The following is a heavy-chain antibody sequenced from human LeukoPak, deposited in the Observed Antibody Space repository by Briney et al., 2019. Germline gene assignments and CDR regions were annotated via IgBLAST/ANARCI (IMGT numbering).Heavy chain of an antibody. CDR2: ISGSGGST. J-gene: IGHJ4*02. Sequence: GGSLRLSCEASGFTFSSYAMSWVRQAPGKGLEWVAAISGSGGSTYYADFVKGRFTISRDNSKNTLYLQMNSLRAEDTAVYYCAKVNGPDDYGDYWGQGTLVTVSS. V-gene: IGHV3-23*01. CDR3: AKVNGPDDYGDY. D-gene: IGHD2-8*01. CDR1: GFTFSSYA.